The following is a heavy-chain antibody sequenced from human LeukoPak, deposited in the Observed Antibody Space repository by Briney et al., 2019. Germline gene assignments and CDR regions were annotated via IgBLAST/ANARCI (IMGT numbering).Heavy chain of an antibody. D-gene: IGHD2-15*01. CDR1: GGSISSSSYY. CDR2: IYYSGST. V-gene: IGHV4-39*01. CDR3: ASFSGGSWGYGDYVSSFDY. J-gene: IGHJ4*02. Sequence: SETLSLTCTVSGGSISSSSYYWGWIRQPPGKGLERIGSIYYSGSTYYNPSLKSRVTISVDTSKNQFSLKLSSVTAADTAVYYCASFSGGSWGYGDYVSSFDYWGQGTLVTVSS.